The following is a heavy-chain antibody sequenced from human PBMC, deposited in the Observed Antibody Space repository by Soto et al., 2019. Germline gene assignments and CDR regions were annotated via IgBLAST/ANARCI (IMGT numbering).Heavy chain of an antibody. CDR3: AKDRSAWYAITFDY. D-gene: IGHD6-19*01. CDR2: ISNNDSGEST. J-gene: IGHJ4*02. CDR1: GFTFSSYA. V-gene: IGHV3-23*01. Sequence: GGSLRLSCAASGFTFSSYAMSWVRQAPGKGLEWVSGISNNDSGESTYYADSVKGRFTISRDDSKNTLFLQMNSLRAEDTAVYYCAKDRSAWYAITFDYWGQGTLVTVSS.